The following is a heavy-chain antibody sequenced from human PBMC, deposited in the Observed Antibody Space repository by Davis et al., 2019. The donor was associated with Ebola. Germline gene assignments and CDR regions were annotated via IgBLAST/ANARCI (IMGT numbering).Heavy chain of an antibody. D-gene: IGHD3-16*01. Sequence: SVMVSCMSSAYTFTTYSMHWVRQAPRQRPECMGIINPSDGSASYAQKFQGRVTMTRKTSTSTVTMELRRVRSEDRAVYYCARDVIPMITFGGVRAFDYWGQGTLVTVSS. V-gene: IGHV1-46*01. CDR3: ARDVIPMITFGGVRAFDY. CDR2: INPSDGSA. CDR1: AYTFTTYS. J-gene: IGHJ4*02.